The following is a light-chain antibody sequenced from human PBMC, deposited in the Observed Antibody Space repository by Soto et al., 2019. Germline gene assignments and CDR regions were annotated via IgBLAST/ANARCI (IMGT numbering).Light chain of an antibody. CDR3: EQANSFPIT. V-gene: IGKV1-12*01. CDR2: AAS. Sequence: DIQMTQSPSSVSASVGARVRIACGASQGISSWLAWYQKKPGKASNLLIYAASSLQSGVQSRFSGSESGTDFTLTISSLQTEDCAIYFCEQANSFPITFGQGTRLEIK. J-gene: IGKJ5*01. CDR1: QGISSW.